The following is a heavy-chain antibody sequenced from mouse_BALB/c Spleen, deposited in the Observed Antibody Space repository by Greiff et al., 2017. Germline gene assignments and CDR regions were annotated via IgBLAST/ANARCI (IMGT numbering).Heavy chain of an antibody. CDR3: ARAQLLRPSMDY. J-gene: IGHJ4*01. CDR1: GFTFSSYG. V-gene: IGHV5-6-3*01. D-gene: IGHD1-2*01. Sequence: EVQLVESGGGLVQPGGSLKLSCAASGFTFSSYGMSWVRQTPDSVKGRFTISRDNAKNTLYLQMSSLKSEDTAMYYCARAQLLRPSMDYWGQGTSVTVSS.